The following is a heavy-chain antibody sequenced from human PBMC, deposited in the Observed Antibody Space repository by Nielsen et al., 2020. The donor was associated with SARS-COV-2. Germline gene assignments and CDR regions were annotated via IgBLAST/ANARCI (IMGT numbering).Heavy chain of an antibody. CDR3: ARDLDYYGMDV. CDR1: GFTFDDYG. Sequence: GGSLRLSCAASGFTFDDYGMSWVRQAPGKGLEWVSGINWNGGSTGYADSVKGRFTISRDTSKNTLYLQMNSLRAEDTAVYYCARDLDYYGMDVWGQGTTVTVSS. V-gene: IGHV3-20*04. CDR2: INWNGGST. J-gene: IGHJ6*02.